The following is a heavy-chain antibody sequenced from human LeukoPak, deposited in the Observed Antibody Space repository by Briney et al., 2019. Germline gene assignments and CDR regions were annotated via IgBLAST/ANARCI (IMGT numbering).Heavy chain of an antibody. CDR2: IYYSEST. CDR3: ARHPRYCSGGSCYFDY. Sequence: SETLSLTCTVSGGSISSSSYYWGWIRQPPGKGLEWIGSIYYSESTYYNPSLKSRVTISVDTSKNQFSLKLSSVTAADTAVYYCARHPRYCSGGSCYFDYWGQGTLVTVSS. V-gene: IGHV4-39*01. CDR1: GGSISSSSYY. J-gene: IGHJ4*02. D-gene: IGHD2-15*01.